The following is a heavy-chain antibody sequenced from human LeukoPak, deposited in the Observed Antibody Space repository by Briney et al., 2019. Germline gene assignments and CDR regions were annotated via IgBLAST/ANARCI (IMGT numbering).Heavy chain of an antibody. CDR3: ARDSCSSTSCLSIDDY. J-gene: IGHJ4*02. D-gene: IGHD2-2*01. CDR2: ISGSGGST. V-gene: IGHV3-23*01. Sequence: GGSLRLSCAASGFTFSSYAMSWVRQAPGKGLEWVSAISGSGGSTYYADSVKGRFTISRDNSKNTLYLQMNSLRADDTAVYYCARDSCSSTSCLSIDDYWGQGTLVTVSS. CDR1: GFTFSSYA.